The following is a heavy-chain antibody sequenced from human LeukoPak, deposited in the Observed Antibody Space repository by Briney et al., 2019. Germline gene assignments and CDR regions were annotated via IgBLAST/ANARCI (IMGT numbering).Heavy chain of an antibody. J-gene: IGHJ4*02. CDR2: IYYSGST. CDR3: ARAGGDCSNFDY. Sequence: PSETLSLTCTVSGGSISSYYWSWIRQPPGKGLEWIGYIYYSGSTNYNPSLKSRVTISVDTSKNQFSLKLSSVTAADTAVYYCARAGGDCSNFDYWDQGTLVTVSS. V-gene: IGHV4-59*01. D-gene: IGHD2-21*02. CDR1: GGSISSYY.